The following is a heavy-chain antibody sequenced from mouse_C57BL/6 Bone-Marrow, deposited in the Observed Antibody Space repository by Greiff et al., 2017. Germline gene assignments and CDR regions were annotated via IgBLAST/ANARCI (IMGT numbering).Heavy chain of an antibody. J-gene: IGHJ4*01. CDR2: IHPSDSDT. Sequence: QVQLKQPGAELVKPGASVKVSCKASGYTFTSYWMHWVKQRPGQGLEWIGRIHPSDSDTNYNQKFKGKATVTVDKSSSTAYMQLSSLTSEDSAVYYCAISGIYYDYGGDYYAMDYWGQGTSVTVSS. D-gene: IGHD2-4*01. CDR3: AISGIYYDYGGDYYAMDY. CDR1: GYTFTSYW. V-gene: IGHV1-74*01.